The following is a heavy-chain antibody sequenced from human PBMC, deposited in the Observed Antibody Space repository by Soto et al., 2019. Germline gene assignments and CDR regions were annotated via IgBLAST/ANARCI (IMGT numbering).Heavy chain of an antibody. CDR2: ISDSGSGT. J-gene: IGHJ6*02. CDR1: GFTFSNYD. D-gene: IGHD4-4*01. Sequence: SLRLSCAASGFTFSNYDMSWVRQSPGKGLAWVSAISDSGSGTYYADSVKGRFTISRDNSKNTLYLQMNSLRAEDTAVYYCVRQAKLTTVTATVGYYYGMDVWGQGTTVTVSS. CDR3: VRQAKLTTVTATVGYYYGMDV. V-gene: IGHV3-23*01.